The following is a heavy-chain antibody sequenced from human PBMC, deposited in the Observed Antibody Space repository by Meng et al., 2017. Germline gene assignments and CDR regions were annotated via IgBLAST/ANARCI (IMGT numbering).Heavy chain of an antibody. J-gene: IGHJ3*02. CDR1: GYSFTSYW. Sequence: GESLKISCKGSGYSFTSYWIGWVRQMPGKGLEWMGIIYPGDSDTRYSPSFRGQVTISADKSISTAYLQWSSLKASDTAMYYCARSIAAAGTLFHAFDIWGQGTMVTVSS. CDR2: IYPGDSDT. V-gene: IGHV5-51*01. CDR3: ARSIAAAGTLFHAFDI. D-gene: IGHD6-13*01.